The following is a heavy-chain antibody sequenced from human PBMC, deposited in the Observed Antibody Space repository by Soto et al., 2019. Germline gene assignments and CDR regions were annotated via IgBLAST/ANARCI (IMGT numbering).Heavy chain of an antibody. CDR2: INYSGST. Sequence: SETLSLTCTVSGGSISSYYWSWIRQPPGKGLEWIGYINYSGSTNYNPSLKSRVTISVDTSKNQFSLKLSSVTAADTAVYYRARPEIQLWLRDGWFDPWGQGTLVTVSS. V-gene: IGHV4-59*01. J-gene: IGHJ5*02. CDR1: GGSISSYY. CDR3: ARPEIQLWLRDGWFDP. D-gene: IGHD5-18*01.